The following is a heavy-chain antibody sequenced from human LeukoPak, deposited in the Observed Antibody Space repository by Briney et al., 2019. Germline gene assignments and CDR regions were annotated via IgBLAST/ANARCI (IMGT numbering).Heavy chain of an antibody. D-gene: IGHD2-15*01. CDR1: GVSISSYY. V-gene: IGHV4-4*07. Sequence: SETLSLTCTVSGVSISSYYWSWIRQPAGKGLEWIGRIYTSGSTNYNPSLKSRVTMSVDTSKNQFSLKLSSVTAADTAVYYCARDLNAYCSGGSCYFDYYGMDVWGQGTTVTVSS. CDR2: IYTSGST. J-gene: IGHJ6*02. CDR3: ARDLNAYCSGGSCYFDYYGMDV.